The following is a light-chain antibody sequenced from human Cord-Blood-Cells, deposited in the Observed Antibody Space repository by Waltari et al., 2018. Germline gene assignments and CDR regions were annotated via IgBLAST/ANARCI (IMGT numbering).Light chain of an antibody. CDR3: QQYYSTPYT. Sequence: DIVMTQSPDSLAVSLGERATINCKSSQSVLYSSNNKNYLAWYQQKPGQPPKLLIYWASTRESGVPDRFSGSGFGTDFTLTISSLRAEDVAVYYCQQYYSTPYTFGQGTKLEIK. CDR1: QSVLYSSNNKNY. V-gene: IGKV4-1*01. J-gene: IGKJ2*01. CDR2: WAS.